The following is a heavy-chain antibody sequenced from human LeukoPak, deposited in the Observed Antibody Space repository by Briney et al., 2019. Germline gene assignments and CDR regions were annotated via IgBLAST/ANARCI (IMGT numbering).Heavy chain of an antibody. J-gene: IGHJ6*02. CDR2: ISGSGGTT. CDR3: AKDTSGSTSYSYHYGMDV. V-gene: IGHV3-23*01. Sequence: GGSLGLSCVTSGFTFSSYAMSWVRQAPGKGLEWVSVISGSGGTTYYADSVKGRFTISRDNSKSTLYLQMNRLRAEDTAVYYCAKDTSGSTSYSYHYGMDVWGQGTTVTVSS. D-gene: IGHD1-26*01. CDR1: GFTFSSYA.